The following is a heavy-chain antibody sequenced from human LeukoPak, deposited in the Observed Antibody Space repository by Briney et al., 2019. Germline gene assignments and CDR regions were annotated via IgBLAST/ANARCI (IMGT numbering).Heavy chain of an antibody. CDR1: GFTFSNFA. Sequence: PGGSLRLSCAASGFTFSNFAMSWVRQAPGKGLEWVSVISASGNDIYYADSVKGRFTISRDNSGNTLYLQMNSLRAEDTAVYYCAKRGYYYDSGGYYHFDYWGQGTLVTVSS. J-gene: IGHJ4*02. CDR3: AKRGYYYDSGGYYHFDY. D-gene: IGHD3-22*01. CDR2: ISASGNDI. V-gene: IGHV3-23*01.